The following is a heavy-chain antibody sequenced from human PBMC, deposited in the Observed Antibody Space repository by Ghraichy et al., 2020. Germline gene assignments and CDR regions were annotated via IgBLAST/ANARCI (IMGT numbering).Heavy chain of an antibody. V-gene: IGHV4-39*07. CDR2: IYYSGST. CDR3: ARDSSQYYFDY. D-gene: IGHD6-6*01. CDR1: GGSISSSSYY. J-gene: IGHJ4*02. Sequence: SETLSLTCTVSGGSISSSSYYWGWIRQPPGKGLEWIGSIYYSGSTYYNPSLKSRVTISVDTSKNQFSLKMNSVTAADTAVYYCARDSSQYYFDYWGQGALVTVSS.